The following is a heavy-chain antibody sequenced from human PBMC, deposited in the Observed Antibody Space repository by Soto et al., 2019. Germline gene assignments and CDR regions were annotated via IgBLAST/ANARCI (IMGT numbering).Heavy chain of an antibody. CDR2: ISGSGGST. V-gene: IGHV3-23*01. J-gene: IGHJ4*02. CDR1: GFTFSSYA. Sequence: EVQLLESGGGLVQPGGSLRLSCAASGFTFSSYAMSWVRQAPGKGLEWVSAISGSGGSTYYADSVKGRFTISRDNSKNTLYLQMNSLRAEDTAVYYCAEGGGSYYDSFDYWGQGTLVTVSS. CDR3: AEGGGSYYDSFDY. D-gene: IGHD1-26*01.